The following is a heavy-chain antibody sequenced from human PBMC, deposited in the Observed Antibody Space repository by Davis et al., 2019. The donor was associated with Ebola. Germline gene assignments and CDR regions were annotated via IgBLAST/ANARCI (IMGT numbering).Heavy chain of an antibody. CDR3: AREGLRLGELSLGDWFDP. Sequence: FQGRVTMTRDTSTSTVYMELSSLRSEDTAVYYCAREGLRLGELSLGDWFDPWGQGTLVTVSS. J-gene: IGHJ5*02. V-gene: IGHV1-46*01. D-gene: IGHD3-16*02.